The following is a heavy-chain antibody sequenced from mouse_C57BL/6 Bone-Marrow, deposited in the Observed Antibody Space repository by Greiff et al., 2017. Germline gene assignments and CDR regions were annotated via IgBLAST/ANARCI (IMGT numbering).Heavy chain of an antibody. CDR3: ARQGYDYYDY. CDR1: GFTFSSYG. Sequence: EVKLVESGGDLVKPGGSLKLSCAASGFTFSSYGMSWVRQTPDKRLEWVATISSGGSYTYYPDSVKGRFTISSDNAKNTLYLQMSSLKSEDTAMYYCARQGYDYYDYWGQGTTLTVSS. D-gene: IGHD2-4*01. V-gene: IGHV5-6*01. CDR2: ISSGGSYT. J-gene: IGHJ2*01.